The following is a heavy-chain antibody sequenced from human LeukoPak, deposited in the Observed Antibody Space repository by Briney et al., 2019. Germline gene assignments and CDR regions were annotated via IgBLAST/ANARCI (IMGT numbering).Heavy chain of an antibody. CDR1: GYTLTELS. D-gene: IGHD2-2*01. Sequence: ASVKFSCKVSGYTLTELSMHWVRQAPGKGLEWMGGFDPEDGETIYAQKFQGRVTMTEDTSTDTAYMELSSLRSEDTAVYYCATQYQLLSYYYYYGMDVWGQGTTVTVSS. J-gene: IGHJ6*02. CDR2: FDPEDGET. V-gene: IGHV1-24*01. CDR3: ATQYQLLSYYYYYGMDV.